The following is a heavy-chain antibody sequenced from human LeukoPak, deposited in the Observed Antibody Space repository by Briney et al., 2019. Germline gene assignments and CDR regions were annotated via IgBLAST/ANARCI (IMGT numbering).Heavy chain of an antibody. CDR1: GFTFSSYA. V-gene: IGHV3-23*01. Sequence: PGGSLRLSCSASGFTFSSYAMSWVRQAPGKGLEWVSAISGSGASTYYADSVKGRFTISRDNSKNTLYLQMNSLRADDTAVYYCAKGGYYGSGSYGRLDYWGQGTLVTVSS. CDR3: AKGGYYGSGSYGRLDY. D-gene: IGHD3-10*01. CDR2: ISGSGAST. J-gene: IGHJ4*02.